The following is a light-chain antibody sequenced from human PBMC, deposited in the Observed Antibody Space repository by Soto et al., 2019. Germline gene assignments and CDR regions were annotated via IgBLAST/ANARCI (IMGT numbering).Light chain of an antibody. CDR3: QQYGSSPRT. CDR2: GAS. V-gene: IGKV3-20*01. Sequence: EIVLTQSPGTLSLSPGERATLSCRASQSVSSSYLAWYQQKPGQAPRLLIYGASSRATGIPDRFSGSGSGTDFTLTISRLEPDDFALYYCQQYGSSPRTFGPGTKVDIK. J-gene: IGKJ3*01. CDR1: QSVSSSY.